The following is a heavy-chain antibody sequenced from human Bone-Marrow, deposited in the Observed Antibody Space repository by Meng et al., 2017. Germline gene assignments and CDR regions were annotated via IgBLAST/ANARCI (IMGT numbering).Heavy chain of an antibody. D-gene: IGHD6-13*01. CDR3: ARRAPSSRTFDY. CDR2: IYYSGST. J-gene: IGHJ4*02. V-gene: IGHV4-31*01. Sequence: QVKLQESGPGLVKPSQTLSLTCTVSGGSISSGGYYWSWIRQHPGKGLEWIGYIYYSGSTYYNPSLKSLVTISVDTSKNQFSLKLSSVTAADTAVYYCARRAPSSRTFDYWGQGTLVTVSS. CDR1: GGSISSGGYY.